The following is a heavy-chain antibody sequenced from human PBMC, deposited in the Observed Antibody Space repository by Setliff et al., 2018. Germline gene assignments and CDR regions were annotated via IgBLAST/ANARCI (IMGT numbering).Heavy chain of an antibody. CDR2: IYSDGSA. J-gene: IGHJ4*02. CDR3: ARERQGGFLEWAPFDS. CDR1: GGIIYDHW. Sequence: KPSETLSLTCSVSGGIIYDHWWTWIRQPAGAGLEWIGRIYSDGSADYNPSLRSRVTISVDKSKNQFFLKLTSMTAADTALYFCARERQGGFLEWAPFDSWGQGVVVTVS. D-gene: IGHD3-3*01. V-gene: IGHV4-4*07.